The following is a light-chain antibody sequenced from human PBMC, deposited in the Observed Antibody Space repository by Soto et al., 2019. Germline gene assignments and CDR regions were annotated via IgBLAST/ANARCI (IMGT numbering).Light chain of an antibody. CDR3: SSYTSSSSLYV. J-gene: IGLJ1*01. Sequence: QSVLTQPASVSGSPGQSITISCTGTSSDVGGYNYVSWYQQHPGKAPKLMIYDVSNRPSGVSNRFSGSKSGNTASLTISGLQAEDDAEYYCSSYTSSSSLYVFGTGTKVTVL. V-gene: IGLV2-14*01. CDR2: DVS. CDR1: SSDVGGYNY.